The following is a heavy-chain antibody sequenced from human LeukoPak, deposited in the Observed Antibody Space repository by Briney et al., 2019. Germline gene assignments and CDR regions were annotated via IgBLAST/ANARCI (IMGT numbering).Heavy chain of an antibody. V-gene: IGHV3-48*04. D-gene: IGHD3-22*01. Sequence: GGSLRLSCAASGFTFSSYSMRWVRQAPGKGLEWVSYISSSSSTIYYADSVKGRFTISRDNAKNSLYLQMNSLRAEDTAVYYCARDIEDDIYYYDSSGRGYFDYWGQGTLVTVSS. CDR1: GFTFSSYS. CDR2: ISSSSSTI. J-gene: IGHJ4*02. CDR3: ARDIEDDIYYYDSSGRGYFDY.